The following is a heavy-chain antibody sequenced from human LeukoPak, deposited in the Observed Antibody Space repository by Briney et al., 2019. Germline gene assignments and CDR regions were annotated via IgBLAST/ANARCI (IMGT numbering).Heavy chain of an antibody. CDR3: AGSLYSSGWYPDY. Sequence: GESLKISCKGSGYSFTSYWIGGVRQMPGKGLEGMEIIYPGDSDTRYSPSFQGQVTISADKSISTAYLQWSSLKASDTAMYYCAGSLYSSGWYPDYWGQGTLVTVSS. CDR1: GYSFTSYW. D-gene: IGHD6-19*01. V-gene: IGHV5-51*01. CDR2: IYPGDSDT. J-gene: IGHJ4*02.